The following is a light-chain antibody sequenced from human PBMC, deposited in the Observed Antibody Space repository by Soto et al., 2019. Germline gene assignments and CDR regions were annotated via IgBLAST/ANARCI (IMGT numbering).Light chain of an antibody. J-gene: IGLJ2*01. CDR2: EVS. V-gene: IGLV2-8*01. Sequence: QSALTQPPSASGSTGQSVTISCTGTSSDVGHYNYVSWYQKQPGKAPKLMIYEVSKRPSVVPDRFSGSKFGYTASLTVSGLQAEDEADYYCSSYGGSNNLVFGGGTKVTVL. CDR1: SSDVGHYNY. CDR3: SSYGGSNNLV.